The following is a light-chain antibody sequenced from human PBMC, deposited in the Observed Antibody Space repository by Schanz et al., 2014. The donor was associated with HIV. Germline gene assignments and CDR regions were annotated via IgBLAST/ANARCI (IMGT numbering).Light chain of an antibody. CDR3: QQYDSPPWT. V-gene: IGKV3-11*01. J-gene: IGKJ1*01. CDR1: QSVSYY. CDR2: DAS. Sequence: EIELTQSPATLSLSPGERATLSCRASQSVSYYLAWYQQKPGQAPRLLIYDASKRATGIPDRFSGSESGTDFTLTISRVEAEDYAVYYCQQYDSPPWTFGQGTKVEVK.